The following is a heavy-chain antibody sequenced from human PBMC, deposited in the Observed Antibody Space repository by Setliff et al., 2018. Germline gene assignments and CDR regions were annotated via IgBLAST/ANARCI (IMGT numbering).Heavy chain of an antibody. J-gene: IGHJ5*02. D-gene: IGHD3-3*01. V-gene: IGHV5-51*01. Sequence: GESLKISCKGSGYSFTSYWIGWVRQMPGKGLEWMGIIYPGDSDTRYSPSFQGQITISADKSISTAYLQWSSLKASDTAMYYCARSRSNFWSGYFNWFDPWGQGTLVTVSS. CDR2: IYPGDSDT. CDR1: GYSFTSYW. CDR3: ARSRSNFWSGYFNWFDP.